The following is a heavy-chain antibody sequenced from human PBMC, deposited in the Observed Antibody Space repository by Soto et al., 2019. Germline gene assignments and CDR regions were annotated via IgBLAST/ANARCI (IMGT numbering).Heavy chain of an antibody. CDR1: GFTFSRFW. J-gene: IGHJ4*02. CDR2: INTDGSST. CDR3: TRDPGAYSSTWSFYFDS. Sequence: GGSLRLSCAASGFTFSRFWMHWVRQAPGKGLVWVSRINTDGSSTTYADSVKGRFTISRDNAKNTLYLQMDSLRAEDTGVYYCTRDPGAYSSTWSFYFDSWGQGTLVTVTS. D-gene: IGHD6-13*01. V-gene: IGHV3-74*01.